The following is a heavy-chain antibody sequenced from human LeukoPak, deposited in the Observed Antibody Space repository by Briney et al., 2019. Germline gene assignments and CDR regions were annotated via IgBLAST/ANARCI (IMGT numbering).Heavy chain of an antibody. D-gene: IGHD3-22*01. CDR2: INHSGSS. Sequence: SETLSLTCAVYGGSFSGYYWSWIRQPPGKGLEWIGEINHSGSSNYNPSLKCRVTISVDTSKNQFPLKLSSVAAADTAVYFCARDYYDSSGYYISKYFDYWGQGTLVTVSS. J-gene: IGHJ4*02. CDR1: GGSFSGYY. V-gene: IGHV4-34*01. CDR3: ARDYYDSSGYYISKYFDY.